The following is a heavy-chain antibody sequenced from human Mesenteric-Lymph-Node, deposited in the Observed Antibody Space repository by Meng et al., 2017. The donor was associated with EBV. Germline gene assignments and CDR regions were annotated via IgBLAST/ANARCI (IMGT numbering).Heavy chain of an antibody. CDR2: ISWDGGTT. CDR1: GFTFDDYT. V-gene: IGHV3-43*01. D-gene: IGHD6-6*01. CDR3: VKDIEVGRPNYDF. J-gene: IGHJ4*02. Sequence: LQLVEAGGVGVQPGGSLRIACAASGFTFDDYTMHWVRQVPGKGLEWVSLISWDGGTTDYIDSVKGRFTTSRDNSKNSLYLQMDKLRIEDTAFYYCVKDIEVGRPNYDFWGQGILVTVSS.